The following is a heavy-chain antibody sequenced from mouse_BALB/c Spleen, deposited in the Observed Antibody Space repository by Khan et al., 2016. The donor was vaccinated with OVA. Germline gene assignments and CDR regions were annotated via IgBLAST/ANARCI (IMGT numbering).Heavy chain of an antibody. Sequence: QVQLQQSGAELAKPGASVKMSCTASGYTFTTYWIHWIKQRPGRGLEWIGYINPSTGYTEYNKKFKDKATLTADESSSTAYLQLNRLTSADSAVYYCRRRGLCGLCAYWGQGTLVTVSA. CDR3: RRRGLCGLCAY. V-gene: IGHV1-7*01. D-gene: IGHD6-2*01. CDR1: GYTFTTYW. J-gene: IGHJ3*01. CDR2: INPSTGYT.